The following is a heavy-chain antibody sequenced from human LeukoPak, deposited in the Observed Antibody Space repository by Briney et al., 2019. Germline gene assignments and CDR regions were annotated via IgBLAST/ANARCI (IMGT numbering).Heavy chain of an antibody. D-gene: IGHD3/OR15-3a*01. V-gene: IGHV1-2*02. Sequence: GASVTVSCKATGYSFTAYFIRWVRQAPGQGLEWMGWVSPNSGDTNYAQNFQGRVTMTRDTSISAAYMQLTNLRSDDTAVYYCARGGSGTGYLYYFDSWGQGTLVTVSS. J-gene: IGHJ4*02. CDR1: GYSFTAYF. CDR3: ARGGSGTGYLYYFDS. CDR2: VSPNSGDT.